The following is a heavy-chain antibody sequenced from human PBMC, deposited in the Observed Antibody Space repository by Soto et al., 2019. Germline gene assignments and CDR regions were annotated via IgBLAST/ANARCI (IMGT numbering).Heavy chain of an antibody. D-gene: IGHD5-18*01. CDR3: ARGAYTHDFDY. CDR2: ISTYNAET. J-gene: IGHJ4*02. Sequence: ASVKVSCKASGYTFNNNNINWVRQAPGEGLKWMGWISTYNAETNYAQRLQGRVTLTTDTSTSTAYMELRSLRSEDTAVYYCARGAYTHDFDYWGQGTLVTVSS. V-gene: IGHV1-18*01. CDR1: GYTFNNNN.